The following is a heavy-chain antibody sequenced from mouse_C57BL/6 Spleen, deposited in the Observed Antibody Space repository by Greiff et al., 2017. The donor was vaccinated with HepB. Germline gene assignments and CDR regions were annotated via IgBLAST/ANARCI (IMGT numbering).Heavy chain of an antibody. Sequence: QVQLQQPGAELVKPGASVKMSCKASGYTFTSYWITWVKQRPGQGLEWIGDIYPGSGSTNYNEKFKSKATLTVDTSSSTAYMQLSSLTSEDSAVYYCARCPYYSNYFDYWGQGTTLTVSS. V-gene: IGHV1-55*01. CDR2: IYPGSGST. CDR1: GYTFTSYW. J-gene: IGHJ2*01. CDR3: ARCPYYSNYFDY. D-gene: IGHD2-5*01.